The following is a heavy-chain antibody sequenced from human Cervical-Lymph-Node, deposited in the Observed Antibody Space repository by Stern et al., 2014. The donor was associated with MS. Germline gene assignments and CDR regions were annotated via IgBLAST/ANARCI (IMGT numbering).Heavy chain of an antibody. CDR1: GFSLTPRGMT. D-gene: IGHD1-1*01. CDR2: IYWDDDK. Sequence: QVTLKESGPTLVNPTQHLTLTCTFSGFSLTPRGMTVGWVRQPPGKALEWLAMIYWDDDKRYSPSLRSRLTVTKDTSKNQVFFTMTNMDPVDTATYYCVHTRQQLLYYFDSWGQGTLVTVSS. V-gene: IGHV2-5*02. J-gene: IGHJ4*02. CDR3: VHTRQQLLYYFDS.